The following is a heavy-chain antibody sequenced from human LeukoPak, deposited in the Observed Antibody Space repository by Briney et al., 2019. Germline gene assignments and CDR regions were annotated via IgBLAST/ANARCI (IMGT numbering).Heavy chain of an antibody. V-gene: IGHV4-61*09. CDR2: IYTSGST. CDR3: AISSGGNSPFDY. D-gene: IGHD2-15*01. CDR1: GGSISSGNHY. J-gene: IGHJ4*02. Sequence: SETLSLTCTVSGGSISSGNHYWSWIRQPAGEGLEWIGHIYTSGSTNYNPSLKSRVTISVDTSKNQFSLKLSSVTAADTAVYYCAISSGGNSPFDYWGQGTLVTVSS.